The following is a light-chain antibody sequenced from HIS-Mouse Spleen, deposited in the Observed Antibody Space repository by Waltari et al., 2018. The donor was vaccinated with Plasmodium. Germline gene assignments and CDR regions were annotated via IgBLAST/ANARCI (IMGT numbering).Light chain of an antibody. Sequence: EIVLTQSPATLSLSPGERATLSCSASQSVSSYLAWYQQKPGQAPRLLIYDASNRATGIPARFSGSGSGTDFTLTISSLEPEDFALYYCQQRSNWPPTFGQGTRLEIK. V-gene: IGKV3-11*01. CDR3: QQRSNWPPT. CDR2: DAS. CDR1: QSVSSY. J-gene: IGKJ5*01.